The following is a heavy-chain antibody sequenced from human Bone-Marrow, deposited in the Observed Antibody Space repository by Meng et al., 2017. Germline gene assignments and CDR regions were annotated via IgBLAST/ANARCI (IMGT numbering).Heavy chain of an antibody. V-gene: IGHV1-69*02. CDR2: IIPILGIA. Sequence: SVKVSCKASGGTFSSYTISWVRQAPGQGLEWMGRIIPILGIANYAQKFQGRVTITADKSTSTAYMEMSSLRSEDTAVYYCASQYSSSWYTIDYWGQGTRVTVSS. CDR3: ASQYSSSWYTIDY. J-gene: IGHJ4*01. CDR1: GGTFSSYT. D-gene: IGHD6-13*01.